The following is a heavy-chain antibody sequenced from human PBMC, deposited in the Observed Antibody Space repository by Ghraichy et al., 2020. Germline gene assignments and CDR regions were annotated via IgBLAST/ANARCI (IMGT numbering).Heavy chain of an antibody. CDR1: GGSISSSSYY. V-gene: IGHV4-39*01. D-gene: IGHD3-3*01. Sequence: SETLSLTCTVSGGSISSSSYYWGWIRQPPGKGLEWIGSIYYSGSTYYNPSLKSRVTISVDTSKNQFSLKLSSVTAADTAVYYCARHSITIFGVVIDNWYFDLWGRGTLVTVSS. J-gene: IGHJ2*01. CDR3: ARHSITIFGVVIDNWYFDL. CDR2: IYYSGST.